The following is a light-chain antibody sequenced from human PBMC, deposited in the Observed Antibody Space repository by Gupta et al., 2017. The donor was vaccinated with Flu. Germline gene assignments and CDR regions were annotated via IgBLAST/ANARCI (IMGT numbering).Light chain of an antibody. CDR1: SSDVGGCNY. CDR2: EVS. J-gene: IGLJ2*01. CDR3: SSDSASNKGVV. Sequence: VTISSTGTSSDVGGCNYVCWYQQPPGNPPNLMIYEVSRRPAVAPGRFSGSKSGTTASVTVTGLQAEDAADYYCSSDSASNKGVVFGGGTKLTVL. V-gene: IGLV2-8*01.